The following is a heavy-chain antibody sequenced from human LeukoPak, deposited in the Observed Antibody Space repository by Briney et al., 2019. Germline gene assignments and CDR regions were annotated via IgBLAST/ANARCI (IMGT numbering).Heavy chain of an antibody. Sequence: PSQTLSLTCAVSGGSISSGGYSWSWIRQPPGKGLEWIGYIYHSGSTYYNPSLKSRVTISVDRSKNQFSLKLSSVTAADTAVYYCARVGSGYDFFDYWGQGTLVTVSS. D-gene: IGHD5-12*01. J-gene: IGHJ4*02. CDR1: GGSISSGGYS. V-gene: IGHV4-30-2*01. CDR2: IYHSGST. CDR3: ARVGSGYDFFDY.